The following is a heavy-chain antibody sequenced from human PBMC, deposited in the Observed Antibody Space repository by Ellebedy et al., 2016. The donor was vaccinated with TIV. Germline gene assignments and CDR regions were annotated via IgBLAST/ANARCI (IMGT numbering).Heavy chain of an antibody. CDR1: GGSLSTSNYY. J-gene: IGHJ4*02. CDR3: ARTHHGYSGFPPLDS. D-gene: IGHD6-19*01. Sequence: SETLSLTCSVSGGSLSTSNYYWDWVRQPPGKGLEWIGNIYYSGGTSYNPSLKSRVTISADTSKNQFSLKLTSVTATDTAVYFCARTHHGYSGFPPLDSWGQGTLVSVSP. V-gene: IGHV4-39*01. CDR2: IYYSGGT.